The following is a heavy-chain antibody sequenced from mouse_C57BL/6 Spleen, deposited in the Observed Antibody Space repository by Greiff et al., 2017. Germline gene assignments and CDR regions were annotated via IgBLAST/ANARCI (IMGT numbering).Heavy chain of an antibody. CDR1: GYTFTDSY. CDR2: IYPGSGNT. CDR3: ARSGGRGYFDV. J-gene: IGHJ1*03. D-gene: IGHD1-1*02. V-gene: IGHV1-76*01. Sequence: QVQLQQSGAELVRPGASVKLSCKASGYTFTDSYINWVKQRPGQGLEWIARIYPGSGNTYYNEKFKGKATLTADKSSSTAYMQLSSLTSEDSAVYYCARSGGRGYFDVWGTGTTVTVSS.